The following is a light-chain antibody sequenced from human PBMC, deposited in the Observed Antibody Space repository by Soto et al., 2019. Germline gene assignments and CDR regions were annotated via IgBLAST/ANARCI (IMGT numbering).Light chain of an antibody. V-gene: IGKV1-27*01. J-gene: IGKJ3*01. CDR2: AAS. CDR3: QKYNGAPLT. CDR1: QDISNY. Sequence: DIQMTQSPSSLSVSVGDRVTITCRASQDISNYLAWYQQTPGKVPRLLILAASTLQSGVPSRFSGSGSETVFTLTISSLQPEDVATYYCQKYNGAPLTFGPGTKVHLK.